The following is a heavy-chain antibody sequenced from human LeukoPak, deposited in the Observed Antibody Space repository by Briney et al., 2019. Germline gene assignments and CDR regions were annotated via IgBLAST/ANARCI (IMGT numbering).Heavy chain of an antibody. CDR3: AKDDPYYCSGGRCYSDS. Sequence: PGGSLRLSCAASGFTFSTYAMTWVRQAPGKGLEWVSTIGYTGDSTYSADSVKGRFTISRDNSKNTLYLQMNRLRAEDTAVYYCAKDDPYYCSGGRCYSDSWGQGTLVTVSS. V-gene: IGHV3-23*01. CDR2: IGYTGDST. J-gene: IGHJ4*02. D-gene: IGHD2-15*01. CDR1: GFTFSTYA.